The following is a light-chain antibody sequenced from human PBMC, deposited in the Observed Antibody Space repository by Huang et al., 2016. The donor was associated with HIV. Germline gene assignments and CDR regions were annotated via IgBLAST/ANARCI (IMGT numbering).Light chain of an antibody. Sequence: EIVLTQSPGPLSFSPGERATLSCTTSQSVSNNYLAWYQQKPCQAPRLLIYGASSRATGIPDSFSASGSGTDFTLTISRLEPEDFAVFYCQQYGSSPKTFGQGTKVEI. CDR2: GAS. V-gene: IGKV3-20*01. J-gene: IGKJ1*01. CDR1: QSVSNNY. CDR3: QQYGSSPKT.